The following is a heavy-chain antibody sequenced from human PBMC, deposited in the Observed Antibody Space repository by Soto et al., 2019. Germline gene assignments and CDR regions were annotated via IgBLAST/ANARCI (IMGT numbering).Heavy chain of an antibody. CDR2: SSNSGTYT. V-gene: IGHV3-11*06. CDR3: ARSGDNYNVLDY. Sequence: PGGSLRLSCAASGFTVSDYYMSWIRQAPGKGLEWLSYSSNSGTYTRYADSVKGRFSISRDNAKNSLYLQNNSLRGEDTATYYCARSGDNYNVLDYWGQGTPVTVSS. CDR1: GFTVSDYY. D-gene: IGHD3-10*02. J-gene: IGHJ4*02.